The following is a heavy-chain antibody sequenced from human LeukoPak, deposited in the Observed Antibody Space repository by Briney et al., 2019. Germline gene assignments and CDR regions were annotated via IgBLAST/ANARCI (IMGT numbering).Heavy chain of an antibody. CDR1: GYSFTSYW. CDR2: IYPGDSDT. Sequence: HGESLKISCKGSGYSFTSYWIGWVRQMPGKGLEWMGIIYPGDSDTRYSPSFQGQVTISADKSISTAYLQWSSLKAPDTAMYYXARLRRGXXXDYIGXFDIWGQGTMVTVSS. CDR3: ARLRRGXXXDYIGXFDI. V-gene: IGHV5-51*01. J-gene: IGHJ3*02. D-gene: IGHD4-11*01.